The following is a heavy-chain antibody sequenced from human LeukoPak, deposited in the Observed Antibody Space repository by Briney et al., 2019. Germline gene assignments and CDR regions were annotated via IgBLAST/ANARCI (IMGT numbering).Heavy chain of an antibody. V-gene: IGHV4-4*07. J-gene: IGHJ4*02. D-gene: IGHD4-23*01. CDR1: GGSISSYY. CDR2: IYTSGST. Sequence: SETLSLTCTVSGGSISSYYWSWIRQPAGKGLEWIGRIYTSGSTNYNPSLKSRVTMSVDTSKNQFSLKLSSVTAADTAVYYCARAPTTVVTPYFDYWGQGTLITVSS. CDR3: ARAPTTVVTPYFDY.